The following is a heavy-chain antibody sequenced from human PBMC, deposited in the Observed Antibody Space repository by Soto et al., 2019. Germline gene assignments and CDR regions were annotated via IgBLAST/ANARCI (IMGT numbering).Heavy chain of an antibody. CDR1: GFTFSSYA. CDR2: ISDSGTGT. J-gene: IGHJ3*02. D-gene: IGHD3-22*01. V-gene: IGHV3-23*01. Sequence: ESGGGLVHPGGSLRLSCAASGFTFSSYAMYWVRQAPGKGLAWVSGISDSGTGTYYADSVKGRFTISRDNSKNTVYLQMKSLRAEDTAVYYCAKDHTVVIRDAFDIWGQGTMVNVSS. CDR3: AKDHTVVIRDAFDI.